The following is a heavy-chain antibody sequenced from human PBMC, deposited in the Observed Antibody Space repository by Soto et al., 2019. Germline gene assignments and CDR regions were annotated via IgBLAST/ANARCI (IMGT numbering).Heavy chain of an antibody. Sequence: QVQLVESGGGVVQPGRSLRLSCAASGFTFSSYGMHWVRQAPGKGLEWVAVIWYDGSNKYYADSVKGRFTISRDNSKNTLYLQMNSLRAEDTALYYWARKPRSNYPGGGYYYYGMDVWGQGTTVTVSS. D-gene: IGHD4-4*01. CDR2: IWYDGSNK. CDR1: GFTFSSYG. CDR3: ARKPRSNYPGGGYYYYGMDV. V-gene: IGHV3-33*01. J-gene: IGHJ6*02.